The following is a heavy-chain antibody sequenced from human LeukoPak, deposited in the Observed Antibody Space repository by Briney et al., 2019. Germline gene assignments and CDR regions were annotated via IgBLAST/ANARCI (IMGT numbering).Heavy chain of an antibody. CDR1: GGSFSGYY. J-gene: IGHJ6*03. D-gene: IGHD6-6*01. CDR2: INHSGST. Sequence: PSETLSLTCAVYGGSFSGYYWSWIRQPPGKGLEWIGEINHSGSTNYNPSLKSRVTISEDTSKNQFSLKLSSVTAADTAVYYCARELVRVRYYYYYYMDVWGKGTTVTVSS. CDR3: ARELVRVRYYYYYYMDV. V-gene: IGHV4-34*01.